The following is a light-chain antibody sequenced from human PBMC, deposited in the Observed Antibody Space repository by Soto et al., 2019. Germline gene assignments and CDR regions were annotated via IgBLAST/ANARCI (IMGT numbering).Light chain of an antibody. V-gene: IGKV3-11*01. CDR3: QHRNYWPPGAT. CDR1: QSVGSY. CDR2: DAS. Sequence: EIVLTQSPATLSFSPGERVTLSCRASQSVGSYLSWYQQKPGQTPRLLIYDASNRATGIPARFSGSGSGTDFTLTISSLEADDVAVYYCQHRNYWPPGATFGGGTKVDIK. J-gene: IGKJ4*01.